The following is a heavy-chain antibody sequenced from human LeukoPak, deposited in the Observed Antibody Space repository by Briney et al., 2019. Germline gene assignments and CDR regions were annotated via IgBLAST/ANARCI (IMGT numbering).Heavy chain of an antibody. CDR2: INPNSGGT. Sequence: EASVKVSCKASGYTFTGYYIHWVRQAPGQGLEWMGWINPNSGGTHYAQKFQGRVTMTRDTSISTAYMVLNRLRSDDTAVYYCAREYYYGSGNYYNRIDYWGQGTLVTVSS. CDR1: GYTFTGYY. J-gene: IGHJ4*02. D-gene: IGHD3-10*01. V-gene: IGHV1-2*02. CDR3: AREYYYGSGNYYNRIDY.